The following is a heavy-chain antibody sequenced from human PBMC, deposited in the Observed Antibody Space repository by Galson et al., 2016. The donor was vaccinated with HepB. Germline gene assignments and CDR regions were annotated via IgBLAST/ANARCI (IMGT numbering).Heavy chain of an antibody. CDR1: GGPITNNYY. CDR3: ARHALLGAKDFHN. Sequence: LSLTCTVSGGPITNNYYWAWLRQSPGKGLEWIGSLHHGGTTYYNPSLMSRFTTSVDTSKNQFSLNLNSVTAADTAVYYCARHALLGAKDFHNWGQGTLVTVS. CDR2: LHHGGTT. V-gene: IGHV4-39*01. J-gene: IGHJ4*02. D-gene: IGHD1-26*01.